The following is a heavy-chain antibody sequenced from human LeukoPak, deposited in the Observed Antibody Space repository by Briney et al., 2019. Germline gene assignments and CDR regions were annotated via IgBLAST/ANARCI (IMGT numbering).Heavy chain of an antibody. CDR2: IYHSGST. V-gene: IGHV4-34*01. D-gene: IGHD3-10*01. Sequence: SETLSLTCAVYGGSFSGYYWSWIRQPPGKGLEWIGYIYHSGSTYYNPSLKSRVTISVDRSKNQFSLKLSSVTAADTAVYYCARGTSFHGSGSFGKYYFDYWGQGTLVTVSS. CDR1: GGSFSGYY. CDR3: ARGTSFHGSGSFGKYYFDY. J-gene: IGHJ4*02.